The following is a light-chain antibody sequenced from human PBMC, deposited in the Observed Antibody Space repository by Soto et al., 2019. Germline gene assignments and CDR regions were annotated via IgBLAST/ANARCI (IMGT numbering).Light chain of an antibody. CDR2: DAS. CDR3: QRYDSIPST. J-gene: IGKJ2*01. CDR1: QGINTY. Sequence: DIQMTQSPSSLSASVGDRVTITCQASQGINTYLNWYQQKSGKPPKLLIYDASNLETGVPSRFSGSGSGTDFSFTISILQPEDIATYHCQRYDSIPSTFGQGTKLEIK. V-gene: IGKV1-33*01.